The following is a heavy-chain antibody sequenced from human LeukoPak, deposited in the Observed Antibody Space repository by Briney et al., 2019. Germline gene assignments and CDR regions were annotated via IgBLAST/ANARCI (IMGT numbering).Heavy chain of an antibody. CDR3: ARVHMVRGVILAVHYYYGMDV. D-gene: IGHD3-10*01. Sequence: PGGSLRLSCAASGFTFSSYWMHWVRQAPGKGLVWVSGMNIDGISTSYADSVKGRFTISRDNAKNTLYLQMNSLRAEDTAVYYCARVHMVRGVILAVHYYYGMDVWGQGTTVTVSS. J-gene: IGHJ6*02. CDR2: MNIDGIST. V-gene: IGHV3-74*01. CDR1: GFTFSSYW.